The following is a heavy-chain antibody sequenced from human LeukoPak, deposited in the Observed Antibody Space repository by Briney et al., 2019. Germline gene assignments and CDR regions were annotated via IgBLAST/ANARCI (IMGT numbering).Heavy chain of an antibody. D-gene: IGHD5-18*01. CDR2: IYWDDDN. Sequence: SGPTLVNPTQTLTLTCTFSGFSLSTSGVGVGWIRQPPGKALEWLAVIYWDDDNRYSPSLRSRLTITKDTSKNQVVLKMTNMDPVDTATYYCAHRRYTAGYNWFDPWGQGTLVTVSS. J-gene: IGHJ5*02. V-gene: IGHV2-5*02. CDR3: AHRRYTAGYNWFDP. CDR1: GFSLSTSGVG.